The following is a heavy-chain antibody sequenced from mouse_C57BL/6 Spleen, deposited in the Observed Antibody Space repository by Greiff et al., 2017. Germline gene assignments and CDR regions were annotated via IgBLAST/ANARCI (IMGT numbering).Heavy chain of an antibody. CDR2: IYPGDGDT. CDR1: GYAFSSYW. D-gene: IGHD2-3*01. Sequence: QVQLQQSGAELVKPGASVKISCKASGYAFSSYWMNWVKQRPGQGLEWIGQIYPGDGDTNYNGKFKGKATLTADKASSTAYIQLSSLTSEDAAVYFCARGDGYSFDYWGQGTTLTVSS. J-gene: IGHJ2*01. V-gene: IGHV1-80*01. CDR3: ARGDGYSFDY.